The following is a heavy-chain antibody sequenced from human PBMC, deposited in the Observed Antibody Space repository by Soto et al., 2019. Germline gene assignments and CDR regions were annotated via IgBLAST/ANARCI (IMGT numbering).Heavy chain of an antibody. Sequence: QVQLVQSGAEVKKPGASVKVSCKASGYTFTSYGITWVRQAPGQGLEWMGWISAYNGNTNYAQKLQGRVTMTTYTSTSTDYMELRRLRSDDTAVYYCARTDSRPQDFDFWGQGTLVTVSS. CDR3: ARTDSRPQDFDF. CDR1: GYTFTSYG. CDR2: ISAYNGNT. V-gene: IGHV1-18*01. D-gene: IGHD6-13*01. J-gene: IGHJ4*02.